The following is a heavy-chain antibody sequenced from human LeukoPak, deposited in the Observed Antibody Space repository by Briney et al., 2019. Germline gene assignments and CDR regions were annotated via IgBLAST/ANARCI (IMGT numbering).Heavy chain of an antibody. Sequence: GGSLRLSCAASGFTVSSNYMSWVRQAPGKGLEWVSVIYSGGSTYYADSVKGRFTISRDDSKSIAYLQMSSLKTEDTAVYYCTRVRSGNDFDYWGQGTLVTVSS. CDR1: GFTVSSNY. J-gene: IGHJ4*02. CDR3: TRVRSGNDFDY. V-gene: IGHV3-53*01. D-gene: IGHD3-10*01. CDR2: IYSGGST.